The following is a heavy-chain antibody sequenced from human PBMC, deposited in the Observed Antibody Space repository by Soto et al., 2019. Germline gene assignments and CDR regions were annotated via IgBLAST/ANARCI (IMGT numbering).Heavy chain of an antibody. D-gene: IGHD3-3*02. Sequence: EVQMVASGGGVVQPGGSLRLSCAASGFTFSDQWMSWVRQAPGKGLEWVANINPDGSAKSHVDSVEGRFTISRANAKNSLYLQMNTLRVEDTAVYYCARGPFWGQGTLVTVSS. CDR1: GFTFSDQW. J-gene: IGHJ4*02. CDR3: ARGPF. V-gene: IGHV3-7*01. CDR2: INPDGSAK.